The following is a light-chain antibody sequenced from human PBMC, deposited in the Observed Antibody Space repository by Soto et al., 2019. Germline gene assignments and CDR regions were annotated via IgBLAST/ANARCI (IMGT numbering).Light chain of an antibody. CDR2: DAS. CDR3: QQRSTPIT. Sequence: EIVLTQSPATLSLSPGERATLSCRASQSVSSYLAWYQQKPGQAPRLLIYDASNRATSIPARFSGSGSGTDFTLTISSLEPEDFAVYYCQQRSTPITFGQGTRLEIK. CDR1: QSVSSY. J-gene: IGKJ5*01. V-gene: IGKV3-11*01.